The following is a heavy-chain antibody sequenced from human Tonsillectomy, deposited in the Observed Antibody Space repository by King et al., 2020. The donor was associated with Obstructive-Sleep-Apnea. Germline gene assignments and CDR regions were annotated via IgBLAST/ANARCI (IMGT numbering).Heavy chain of an antibody. CDR3: ARLTMVRGVWLDPSGVWFDP. D-gene: IGHD3-10*01. J-gene: IGHJ5*02. CDR1: GGPISSYY. V-gene: IGHV4-59*08. CDR2: IYYSGST. Sequence: VQLQESGPGLVKPSETLSLTCTVSGGPISSYYWSWIRQPPGKGLEWIGYIYYSGSTNYNPSLKSRVTISVDTSKNQFSLKLSSVTAADTAVYYCARLTMVRGVWLDPSGVWFDPWGQGTLVTVSS.